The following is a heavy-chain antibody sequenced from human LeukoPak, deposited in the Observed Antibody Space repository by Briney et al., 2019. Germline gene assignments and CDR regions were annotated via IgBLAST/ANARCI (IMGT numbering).Heavy chain of an antibody. D-gene: IGHD6-6*01. CDR1: GGSISSSSYY. CDR3: ARRVELDYFDY. Sequence: SETLSLTCTVSGGSISSSSYYWGWIRQPTGKGLEWIGSIYYSGSTYYNPSLKSRVTISVDTSKNQFSLKLSSVTAADTAVYYCARRVELDYFDYWGQGTLVTVSS. J-gene: IGHJ4*02. V-gene: IGHV4-39*01. CDR2: IYYSGST.